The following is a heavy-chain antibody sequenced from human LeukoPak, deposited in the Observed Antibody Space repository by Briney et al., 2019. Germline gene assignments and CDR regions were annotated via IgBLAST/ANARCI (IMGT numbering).Heavy chain of an antibody. CDR2: IIPIFGTA. CDR3: ARGRSTNYDILTGYHPYDAFDI. V-gene: IGHV1-69*05. CDR1: GGTFSSYA. Sequence: AASVKVSCKASGGTFSSYAISWVRQAPGQGLEWMGGIIPIFGTANYAQKFQGRVTITTDESTSTAYMELSSLRSEDTAVYYCARGRSTNYDILTGYHPYDAFDIWGQGTMVTVSS. D-gene: IGHD3-9*01. J-gene: IGHJ3*02.